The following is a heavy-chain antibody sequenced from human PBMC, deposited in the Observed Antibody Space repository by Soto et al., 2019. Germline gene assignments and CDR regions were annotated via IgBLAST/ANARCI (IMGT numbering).Heavy chain of an antibody. Sequence: QVQLVQSGAEVKKPGASVKVSCKASGYTFTSYYMHWVRQAPGQGLEWMGIINPSGGSTSYAQKFQGRVTMTRDTSTSTVYRELSSLRSEDTAVYYCARDRDYDSSGYHMFDYWGQGTLVTVSS. CDR2: INPSGGST. CDR1: GYTFTSYY. D-gene: IGHD3-22*01. J-gene: IGHJ4*02. CDR3: ARDRDYDSSGYHMFDY. V-gene: IGHV1-46*01.